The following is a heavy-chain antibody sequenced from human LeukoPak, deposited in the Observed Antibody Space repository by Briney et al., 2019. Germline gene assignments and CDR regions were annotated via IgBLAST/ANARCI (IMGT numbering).Heavy chain of an antibody. J-gene: IGHJ5*02. CDR2: IYYSGST. CDR1: GGSISSSSYY. V-gene: IGHV4-39*01. D-gene: IGHD6-13*01. Sequence: PSETLSLTCTVAGGSISSSSYYWGWIRQPPGKGLEWIGSIYYSGSTYYNPSLKSRVTISVDTSKNQFSLKPSSVTAADTAVYYSARPGSFNNWFDPWGQGTLVTVSS. CDR3: ARPGSFNNWFDP.